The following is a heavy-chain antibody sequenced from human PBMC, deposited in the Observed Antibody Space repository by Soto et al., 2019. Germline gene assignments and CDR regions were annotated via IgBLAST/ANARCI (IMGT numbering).Heavy chain of an antibody. D-gene: IGHD2-15*01. CDR3: AKGRSNARLGYCSGGSCFPLDY. CDR2: FDPEDGET. Sequence: ASVKVSCKVSGYTLTELSMHWVRQAPGKGLEWMGGFDPEDGETIYAQKFQGRVTMTEDTSTDTAYMELSSLRSEDTAVYYCAKGRSNARLGYCSGGSCFPLDYWGQGTLVTVSS. J-gene: IGHJ4*02. CDR1: GYTLTELS. V-gene: IGHV1-24*01.